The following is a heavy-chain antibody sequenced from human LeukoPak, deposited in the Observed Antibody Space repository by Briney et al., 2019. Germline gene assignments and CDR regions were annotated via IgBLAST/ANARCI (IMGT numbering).Heavy chain of an antibody. J-gene: IGHJ4*02. CDR2: INHSGST. Sequence: SETLSLTCAVYGGSFSGYYWSWIRQPPGKGLEWIGEINHSGSTNYNPSLKSRATISVDTSKNQFSLKLSSVTAADTAVYYCARGGRSPYDYWGQGTLVTVSS. CDR1: GGSFSGYY. V-gene: IGHV4-34*01. CDR3: ARGGRSPYDY. D-gene: IGHD6-13*01.